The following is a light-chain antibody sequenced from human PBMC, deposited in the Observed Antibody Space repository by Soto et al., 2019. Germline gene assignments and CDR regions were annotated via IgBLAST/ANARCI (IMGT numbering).Light chain of an antibody. J-gene: IGKJ4*01. CDR1: QTLSSTF. Sequence: EIVLTQSPGTLSLSPGERATLSCRAGQTLSSTFLACYQQKPAQAPRLLIYGASSRATGVPDRFSGSGSGTDFTLTNSRVEPEDFAVYYCQQFGTSPTFGGGTRVEIK. V-gene: IGKV3-20*01. CDR3: QQFGTSPT. CDR2: GAS.